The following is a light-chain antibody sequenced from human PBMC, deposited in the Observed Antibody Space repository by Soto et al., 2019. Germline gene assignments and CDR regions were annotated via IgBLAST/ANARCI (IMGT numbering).Light chain of an antibody. Sequence: QSALTQPASVSGSPGQSITISCAGTSSDVGAYNYVSWYQQHPGKAPKLVIYEVGDRPSGVSNRFSGSKSGNTASLTISGLQAEGEADYYCSSYTSSTTQVFGGGTQLTVL. CDR3: SSYTSSTTQV. V-gene: IGLV2-14*01. CDR1: SSDVGAYNY. CDR2: EVG. J-gene: IGLJ3*02.